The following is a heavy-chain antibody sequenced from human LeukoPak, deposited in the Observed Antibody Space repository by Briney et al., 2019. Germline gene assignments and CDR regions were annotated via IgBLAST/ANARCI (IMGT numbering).Heavy chain of an antibody. Sequence: SETLSLTCAVYGGSFSGYYWSWIRQPPGKGLEWIGEINHSGSTNYNPSLKSRVTISVDTSKNQFSLKLSSVTAAGTAVYYCARFEKLSSGYYFDYWGQGTLVTVSS. CDR1: GGSFSGYY. CDR2: INHSGST. J-gene: IGHJ4*02. CDR3: ARFEKLSSGYYFDY. V-gene: IGHV4-34*01. D-gene: IGHD3-22*01.